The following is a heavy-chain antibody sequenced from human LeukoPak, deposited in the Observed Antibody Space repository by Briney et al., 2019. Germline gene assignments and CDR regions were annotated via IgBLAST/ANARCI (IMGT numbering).Heavy chain of an antibody. V-gene: IGHV3-23*01. J-gene: IGHJ4*02. CDR3: AKGAYDYIEIGYFDY. D-gene: IGHD5-12*01. CDR1: GFTFSSFA. Sequence: PGGSLRLSCAASGFTFSSFAMSWVRQAPGKGLEWVSVVIGSSGSTDYADSVKGRFTISRDISKNTLYLQMNRLRAEDTAIYYCAKGAYDYIEIGYFDYWGQGTPVTVAS. CDR2: VIGSSGST.